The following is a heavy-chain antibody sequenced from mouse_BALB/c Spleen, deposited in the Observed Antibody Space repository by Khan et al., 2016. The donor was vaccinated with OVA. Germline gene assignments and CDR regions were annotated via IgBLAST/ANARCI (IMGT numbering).Heavy chain of an antibody. CDR1: GFTFSNFG. D-gene: IGHD2-3*01. CDR2: INSGSTTV. CDR3: ARDGYYYFDF. V-gene: IGHV5-17*02. J-gene: IGHJ2*01. Sequence: VQLKQSGGGLVQPGGSRKLSCAASGFTFSNFGMHWVRQAPEKGLEWVAYINSGSTTVYYADTVKGRFTVSRDNPKNTLLLQMTSLRSEDTAKYYCARDGYYYFDFWGQGTTLTVSS.